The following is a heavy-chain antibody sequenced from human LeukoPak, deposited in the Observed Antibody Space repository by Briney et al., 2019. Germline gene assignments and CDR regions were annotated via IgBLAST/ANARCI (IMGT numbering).Heavy chain of an antibody. CDR1: GGTFSSYA. D-gene: IGHD1-26*01. J-gene: IGHJ5*01. V-gene: IGHV1-69*13. CDR3: ARDLNGSYYWFDS. Sequence: GASVKVSCKASGGTFSSYAISWVRQAPGQGLEWMGGIIPIFGTANYAQKFQGRVTITADESTSTAYMELSSLRSEDTAVYYCARDLNGSYYWFDSWGQGTLVTVSS. CDR2: IIPIFGTA.